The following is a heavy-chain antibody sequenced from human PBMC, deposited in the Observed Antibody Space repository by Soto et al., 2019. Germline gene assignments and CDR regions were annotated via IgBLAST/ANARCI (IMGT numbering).Heavy chain of an antibody. Sequence: GGSLRLSCAASGFTFSSYAMHWVRQAPGKGLEYVSAISSNGGSTYYADSVKGRFTISRDNSKNTLYLQMGSLRAEDMAVYYCAREGRGYGNYYYYYGMDVWGQGTTVTVSS. CDR1: GFTFSSYA. V-gene: IGHV3-64*02. CDR3: AREGRGYGNYYYYYGMDV. CDR2: ISSNGGST. D-gene: IGHD2-15*01. J-gene: IGHJ6*02.